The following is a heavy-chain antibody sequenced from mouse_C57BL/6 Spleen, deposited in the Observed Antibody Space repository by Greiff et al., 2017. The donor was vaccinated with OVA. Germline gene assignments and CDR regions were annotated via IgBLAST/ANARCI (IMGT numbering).Heavy chain of an antibody. V-gene: IGHV3-1*01. CDR3: AGGVYWYFDV. J-gene: IGHJ1*03. Sequence: EVQLQQSGPGMVKPSQSLSLTCTVTGYSITSGYDWHWIRHFPGNKLEWMGYISYSGSTNYNPSLKSRISITHDTSKNHFFLKLNSVTTEDTATYYCAGGVYWYFDVWGTGTTVTVSA. CDR1: GYSITSGYD. CDR2: ISYSGST.